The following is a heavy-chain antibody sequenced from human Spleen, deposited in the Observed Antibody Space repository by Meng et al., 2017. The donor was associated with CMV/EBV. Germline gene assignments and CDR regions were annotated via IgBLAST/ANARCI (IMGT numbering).Heavy chain of an antibody. J-gene: IGHJ5*02. CDR2: INHSGST. V-gene: IGHV4-34*01. CDR1: VSGYY. D-gene: IGHD3-10*01. CDR3: AGGPRMGRGVINSYNWFDP. Sequence: VSGYYWNWIRQTPRKGMEWIGKINHSGSTNYKKTRKRRNTISVNTSKNQFSLKMSSVTAADTAVYYCAGGPRMGRGVINSYNWFDPWGQGTLVTVSS.